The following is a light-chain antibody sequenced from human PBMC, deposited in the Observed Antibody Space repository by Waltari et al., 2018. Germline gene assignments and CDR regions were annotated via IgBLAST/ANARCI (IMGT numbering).Light chain of an antibody. Sequence: QSVLTQPPSVSGAPGQRVTLSCTGSNSNIGAGYDVHWHQQLPGTAPKLLIYGNNKRPSGVPDRFSGSTSGTSASLVISDLQADDEADYHCQSYDFTLNGRGVFGGGTKLTVL. CDR1: NSNIGAGYD. J-gene: IGLJ3*02. CDR3: QSYDFTLNGRGV. V-gene: IGLV1-40*01. CDR2: GNN.